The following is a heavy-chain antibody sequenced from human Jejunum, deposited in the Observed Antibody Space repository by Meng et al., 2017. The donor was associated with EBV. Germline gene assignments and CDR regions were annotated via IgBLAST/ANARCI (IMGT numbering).Heavy chain of an antibody. CDR2: INTNTGYP. Sequence: QGPMVQSGDGLKKTGASVSVSFKASGYTFTSSGINWVRQAPGQGLEWMGWINTNTGYPTYAQDFTGRFVFSLDTSVSTAYLQITSLSTEDNAVYYCARVRPGGGWFNPWGQGTLVTVSS. V-gene: IGHV7-4-1*02. J-gene: IGHJ5*02. CDR1: GYTFTSSG. D-gene: IGHD2-8*02. CDR3: ARVRPGGGWFNP.